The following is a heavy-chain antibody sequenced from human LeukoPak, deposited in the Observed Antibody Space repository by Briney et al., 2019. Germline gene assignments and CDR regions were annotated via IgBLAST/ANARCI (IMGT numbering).Heavy chain of an antibody. CDR1: GFTFSNYW. CDR2: INSDESST. D-gene: IGHD6-19*01. V-gene: IGHV3-74*01. J-gene: IGHJ4*02. Sequence: GGSLRLSCAASGFTFSNYWMHWVRQAPGKGLMWLSRINSDESSTSYADSVKGRFTISRDNAQNTLYLQMNSLRAEDTAVYYCARALAVAGSVGGLVDWGQGTPVTVSS. CDR3: ARALAVAGSVGGLVD.